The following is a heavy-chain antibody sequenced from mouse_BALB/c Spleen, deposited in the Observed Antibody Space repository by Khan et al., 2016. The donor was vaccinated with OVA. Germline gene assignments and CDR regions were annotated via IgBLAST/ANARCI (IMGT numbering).Heavy chain of an antibody. CDR1: GFSLTNYG. Sequence: QVQLKESGPGLVAPSQSLSITCTISGFSLTNYGVHWVRKPPGKGLEWLVVIWSDGSTSYNSALKSRLIISKDNSKSQVFLKMNSLQTDDTAMYYCARQPYYHYYIMDYWGQGTSVTVSS. V-gene: IGHV2-6-1*01. CDR2: IWSDGST. J-gene: IGHJ4*01. CDR3: ARQPYYHYYIMDY. D-gene: IGHD2-10*01.